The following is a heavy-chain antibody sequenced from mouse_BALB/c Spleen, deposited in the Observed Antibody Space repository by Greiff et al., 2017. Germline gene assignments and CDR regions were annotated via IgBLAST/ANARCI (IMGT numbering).Heavy chain of an antibody. CDR2: IDTSDSYT. CDR3: ARLDGNYADY. J-gene: IGHJ2*01. V-gene: IGHV1-69*01. D-gene: IGHD2-1*01. CDR1: GYTFTDYW. Sequence: VQLQQPGAELVMPGASVKMSCKASGYTFTDYWMHWVKQRPGQGLEWIGAIDTSDSYTSYNQKFKGKATLTVDESSSTAYMQLSSLTSEDSAVYYCARLDGNYADYWGQGTTLTVSS.